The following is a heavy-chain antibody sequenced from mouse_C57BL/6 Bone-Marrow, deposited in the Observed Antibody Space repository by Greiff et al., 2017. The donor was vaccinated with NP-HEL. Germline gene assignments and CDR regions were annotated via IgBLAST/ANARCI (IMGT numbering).Heavy chain of an antibody. CDR3: ARPYYGYGFAY. V-gene: IGHV1-82*01. CDR2: IYPGDGDT. D-gene: IGHD2-9*01. J-gene: IGHJ3*01. Sequence: QVQLQQSGPELVKPGASVKISCKASGYAFSSSWMNWVKQRPGTGLEWIGRIYPGDGDTNYNGKFKGKATLTADKSSSTAYMQLSSLTSEDSAVYFCARPYYGYGFAYWGQGTLVTVSA. CDR1: GYAFSSSW.